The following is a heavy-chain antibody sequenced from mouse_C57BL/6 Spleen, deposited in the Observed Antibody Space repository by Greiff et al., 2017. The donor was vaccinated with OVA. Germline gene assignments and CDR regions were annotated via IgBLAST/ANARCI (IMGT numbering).Heavy chain of an antibody. V-gene: IGHV5-4*01. J-gene: IGHJ1*03. Sequence: EVKLVESGGGLVKPGGSLKLSCAASGFTFSSYAMSWVRQTPEKRLEWVAAISDGGSYTYYPDNVKGRFTLSRDNAKNNLYLQMSHLKSEDTAMYYCARDPPYYSNHWYFDVWGTGTTVTVSS. CDR1: GFTFSSYA. CDR2: ISDGGSYT. CDR3: ARDPPYYSNHWYFDV. D-gene: IGHD2-5*01.